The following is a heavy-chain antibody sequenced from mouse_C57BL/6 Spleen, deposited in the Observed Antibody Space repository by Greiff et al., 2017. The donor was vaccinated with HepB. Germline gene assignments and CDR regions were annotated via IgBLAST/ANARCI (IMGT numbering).Heavy chain of an antibody. CDR3: ARRGLLDAMDY. CDR1: GYTFTSYW. CDR2: IDPSDSYT. V-gene: IGHV1-69*01. D-gene: IGHD2-10*01. J-gene: IGHJ4*01. Sequence: VQLQQPGAELVMPGASVKLSCKASGYTFTSYWMHWVKQRPGQGLEWIGEIDPSDSYTNYNQKFKGKSTLTVDKSSSTAYMQLSSLTSEDSAVYYCARRGLLDAMDYWGQGTTVTVSS.